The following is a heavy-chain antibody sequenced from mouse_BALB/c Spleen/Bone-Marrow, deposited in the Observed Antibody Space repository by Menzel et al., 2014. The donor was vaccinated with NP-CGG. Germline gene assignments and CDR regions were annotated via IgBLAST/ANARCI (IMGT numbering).Heavy chain of an antibody. J-gene: IGHJ3*01. CDR1: GYSFTSYW. CDR2: VHLSDSES. Sequence: VQLQQSGAEPVRPGASVKLSCKAPGYSFTSYWMNWVKQRPGQGLEWIGMVHLSDSESRLNQKFKDKATLTVDKSSSTAYMQLSSPTSEDSAVYYCTRYDLTTRAFAYWGQGTLVTISA. V-gene: IGHV1-61*01. CDR3: TRYDLTTRAFAY. D-gene: IGHD3-3*01.